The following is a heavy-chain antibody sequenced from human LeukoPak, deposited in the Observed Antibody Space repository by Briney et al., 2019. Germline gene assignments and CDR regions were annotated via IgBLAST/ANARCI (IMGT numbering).Heavy chain of an antibody. D-gene: IGHD3-22*01. Sequence: PGGSLRLSCEASGFTFNNYAISWVRQPPGKGLEWVSAISGIGISTYYADSVKGRFTISRDNSRNTLYLQMSSLRAGDTAVYYCAKDHLGGYYYDSSTYYFDSWGQGTLVTVSS. CDR2: ISGIGIST. CDR1: GFTFNNYA. V-gene: IGHV3-23*01. J-gene: IGHJ4*02. CDR3: AKDHLGGYYYDSSTYYFDS.